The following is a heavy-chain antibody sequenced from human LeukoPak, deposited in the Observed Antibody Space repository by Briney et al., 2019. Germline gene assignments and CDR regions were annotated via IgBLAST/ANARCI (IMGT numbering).Heavy chain of an antibody. CDR1: GFIFSSFT. V-gene: IGHV3-21*01. Sequence: GGSLRLSCAASGFIFSSFTMNWVRQAPGKGLEWVSSISSSSTSIYYADSVKGRFTISRDNAKNSLFLQMNSLRAEDTAMYYCAREFGYQLPDSDFWGQGTLVTVSS. CDR2: ISSSSTSI. D-gene: IGHD2-2*01. CDR3: AREFGYQLPDSDF. J-gene: IGHJ4*02.